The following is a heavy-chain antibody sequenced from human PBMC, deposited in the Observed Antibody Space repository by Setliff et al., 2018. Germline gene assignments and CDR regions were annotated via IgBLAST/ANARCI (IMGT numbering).Heavy chain of an antibody. CDR2: ISGYNGKT. Sequence: GASVKVSCKASGYTFTNYGVSWVRQAPGQGLEWMGWISGYNGKTNYAQKVQGRVSMTTHTSTSTAYMELRSLRSDDTAVYYCARDLDYQYYYDSSGRDAFDIWGQGTMVTVSS. CDR3: ARDLDYQYYYDSSGRDAFDI. V-gene: IGHV1-18*01. D-gene: IGHD3-22*01. J-gene: IGHJ3*02. CDR1: GYTFTNYG.